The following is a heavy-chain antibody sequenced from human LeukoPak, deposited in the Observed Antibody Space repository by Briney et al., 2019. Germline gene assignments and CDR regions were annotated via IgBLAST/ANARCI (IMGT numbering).Heavy chain of an antibody. D-gene: IGHD3-9*01. CDR3: AREYYDILTGPLDY. CDR1: GYRFTGYY. Sequence: ASVKVSCKASGYRFTGYYIHWVRQAPGQGLEWMGWINPHSGGTKFAQKFQGRVTMTRDTSISTAYMEVSRLRSDDAAVYYCAREYYDILTGPLDYWGQGTLVTVSS. CDR2: INPHSGGT. V-gene: IGHV1-2*02. J-gene: IGHJ4*02.